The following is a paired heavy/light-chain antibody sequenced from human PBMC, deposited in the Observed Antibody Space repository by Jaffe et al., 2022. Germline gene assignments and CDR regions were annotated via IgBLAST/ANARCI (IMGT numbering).Heavy chain of an antibody. Sequence: EVQVLESGGGLSQPGGSLRLSCAASGFTFSDRAMSWVRQAPGKGLEWVSSISAGGGSTFYAVSVMGRFTISRDNSKNTLYLLMNSLRAEDTATYYCAKGTGSGSYPYYFDYWGQGTLVTVSS. V-gene: IGHV3-23*01. D-gene: IGHD3-10*01. J-gene: IGHJ4*02. CDR1: GFTFSDRA. CDR3: AKGTGSGSYPYYFDY. CDR2: ISAGGGST.
Light chain of an antibody. CDR1: QSVTSSY. CDR3: HQYGSSPPWT. Sequence: EIVLTQSPGTLSLSPGERATLSCRASQSVTSSYLAWYQQKPGQAPRLLISGASSRATGIPDRFSGSGSGTDFTLTISRLEPEDFAVYFCHQYGSSPPWTFGQGTKVEIK. J-gene: IGKJ1*01. CDR2: GAS. V-gene: IGKV3-20*01.